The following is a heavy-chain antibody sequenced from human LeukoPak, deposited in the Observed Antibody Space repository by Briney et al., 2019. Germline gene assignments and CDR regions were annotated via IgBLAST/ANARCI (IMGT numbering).Heavy chain of an antibody. V-gene: IGHV3-23*01. D-gene: IGHD1-26*01. J-gene: IGHJ4*02. CDR2: ISGSGGST. CDR3: AKKLRGSYYFDY. Sequence: GGSLRLSCAASGFNFSSYAMSWVRQAPGKGLEWVSAISGSGGSTYYADSVKGRFTISRDNSKNTLYLQMNSLRAEDTAVYYCAKKLRGSYYFDYWGQGTLVTVSS. CDR1: GFNFSSYA.